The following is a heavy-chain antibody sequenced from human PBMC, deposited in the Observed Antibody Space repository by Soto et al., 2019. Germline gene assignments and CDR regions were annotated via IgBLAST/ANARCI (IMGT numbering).Heavy chain of an antibody. CDR3: ARGGYCSGGSCYGLDY. CDR1: GGSISSGGYS. Sequence: SVRGGASETLSLTCAVSGGSISSGGYSWSWIRQPPGKGLEWIGYIYHSGSTYYNPSLKSRVTISVDRSKNQFSLKLSSVTAADTAVYYCARGGYCSGGSCYGLDYWGQGTLVTVSS. D-gene: IGHD2-15*01. CDR2: IYHSGST. J-gene: IGHJ4*02. V-gene: IGHV4-30-2*01.